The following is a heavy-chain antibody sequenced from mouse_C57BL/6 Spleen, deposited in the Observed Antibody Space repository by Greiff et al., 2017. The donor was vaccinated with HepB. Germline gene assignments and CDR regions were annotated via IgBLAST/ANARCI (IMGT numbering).Heavy chain of an antibody. Sequence: VQLQQSGPELVKPGASVKISCKASGYAFSSSWMNWVKQRPGKGLEWIGRIYPGDGDTNYNGKFKGKATLTADKSSSTAYMQLSSLTSEDSAVYFCTRRPIYYDYDAWFAYWGQGTLVTVSA. V-gene: IGHV1-82*01. D-gene: IGHD2-4*01. J-gene: IGHJ3*01. CDR1: GYAFSSSW. CDR3: TRRPIYYDYDAWFAY. CDR2: IYPGDGDT.